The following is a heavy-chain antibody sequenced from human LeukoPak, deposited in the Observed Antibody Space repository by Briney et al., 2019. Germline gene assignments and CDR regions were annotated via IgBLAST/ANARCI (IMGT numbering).Heavy chain of an antibody. Sequence: GASVKVSCKASGGTFSSYAISWVRQAPGQGLEWMGGITPIFGTANYAQKFQGRVTITTDESTSTAYTELSSLRSEDTAVYYCARENSLFYFDYWGQGALVTVSS. CDR1: GGTFSSYA. CDR3: ARENSLFYFDY. J-gene: IGHJ4*02. CDR2: ITPIFGTA. D-gene: IGHD2/OR15-2a*01. V-gene: IGHV1-69*05.